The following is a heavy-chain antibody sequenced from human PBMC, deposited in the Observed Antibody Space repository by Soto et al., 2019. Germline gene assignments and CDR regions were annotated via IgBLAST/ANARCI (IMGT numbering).Heavy chain of an antibody. CDR3: ARGQGELYYGMDV. Sequence: SETLSLTCAVYGGSFSGYYWSWIRQPPGKGLEWIGEINHSGSTNYNPSLKSRVTISVDTSKNQFSLKLSSVTAADTAVYYCARGQGELYYGMDVWGQGTTVT. D-gene: IGHD3-16*01. J-gene: IGHJ6*02. V-gene: IGHV4-34*01. CDR2: INHSGST. CDR1: GGSFSGYY.